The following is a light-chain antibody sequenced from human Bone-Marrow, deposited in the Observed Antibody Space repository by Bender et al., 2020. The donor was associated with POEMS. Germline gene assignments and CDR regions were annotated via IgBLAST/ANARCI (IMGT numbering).Light chain of an antibody. CDR2: DVN. CDR1: SSDIGGYKH. J-gene: IGLJ3*02. CDR3: NSYTTTSTWV. Sequence: QSALTQPASVSGSPGQSITISCIGTSSDIGGYKHVSWYQQHPGKVPKLLIYDVNNRPSGVSNRFSGSKSGNTASLTISGLQAEDEADYYCNSYTTTSTWVFGGGTKLTVL. V-gene: IGLV2-14*03.